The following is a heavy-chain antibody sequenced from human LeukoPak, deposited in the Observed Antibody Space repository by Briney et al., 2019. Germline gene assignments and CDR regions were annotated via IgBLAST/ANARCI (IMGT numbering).Heavy chain of an antibody. CDR2: IYSGGST. D-gene: IGHD3-22*01. V-gene: IGHV3-53*01. CDR1: GFNVNNAW. CDR3: AKDIYYDTSGYYVNDY. Sequence: GGSLRLSCAASGFNVNNAWMSWVRQAPGKGLEWVSVIYSGGSTYYADSVRGRFTISRDNSKNTLYLQMSSLRAEDTAVYYCAKDIYYDTSGYYVNDYWGQGTLVTVSS. J-gene: IGHJ4*02.